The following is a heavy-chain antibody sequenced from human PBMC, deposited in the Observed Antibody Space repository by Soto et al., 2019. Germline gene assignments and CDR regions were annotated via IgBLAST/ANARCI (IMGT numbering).Heavy chain of an antibody. J-gene: IGHJ6*02. Sequence: PGGSLRLSCAASGFTFSSYSMNWVRQAPGKGLEWVSSISSSSSYIYYADTVKGRFTISRDNAKNSLYLQMNSLRAEDTAVYYCARELGVRGVILSYYYYYGMDVWAQGTTVTVSS. D-gene: IGHD3-10*01. CDR2: ISSSSSYI. CDR3: ARELGVRGVILSYYYYYGMDV. CDR1: GFTFSSYS. V-gene: IGHV3-21*01.